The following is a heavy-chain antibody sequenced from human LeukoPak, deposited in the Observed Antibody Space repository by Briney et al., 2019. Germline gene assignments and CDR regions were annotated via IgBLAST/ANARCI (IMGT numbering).Heavy chain of an antibody. Sequence: ASVKVSRKASGGTFSSYAISWVRQAPGQGLEWMGRIIPILGIANYAQKFQGRVTITADKSTSTAYMELSSLRSEDTAVYYCARARHDLWFGELYYFDYWGQGTLVTVSS. J-gene: IGHJ4*02. CDR1: GGTFSSYA. CDR2: IIPILGIA. CDR3: ARARHDLWFGELYYFDY. V-gene: IGHV1-69*04. D-gene: IGHD3-10*01.